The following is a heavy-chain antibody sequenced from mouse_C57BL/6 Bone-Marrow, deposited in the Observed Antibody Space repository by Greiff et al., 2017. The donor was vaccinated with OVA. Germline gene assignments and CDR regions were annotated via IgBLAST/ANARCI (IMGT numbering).Heavy chain of an antibody. CDR1: GFTFSSYA. CDR3: ARDTPHYYGSSYDWYFDV. D-gene: IGHD1-1*01. Sequence: EVKLMESGGGLVKPGGSLKLSCAASGFTFSSYAMSWVRQTPEKRLEWVATISDGGSYTYYPDNVKGRFTISRDNAKNNLYLQMSHLKSEDTAMYYCARDTPHYYGSSYDWYFDVWGTGTTVTVSS. CDR2: ISDGGSYT. V-gene: IGHV5-4*01. J-gene: IGHJ1*03.